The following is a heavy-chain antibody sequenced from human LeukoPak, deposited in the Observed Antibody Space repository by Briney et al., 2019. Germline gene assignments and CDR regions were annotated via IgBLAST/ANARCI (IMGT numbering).Heavy chain of an antibody. CDR2: INPNSGGT. CDR3: ARGGRNLYYYDSSGLDYFDY. Sequence: GASVKVSCKASGYTFTGYYMHWVRQAPGQGLEWMGWINPNSGGTNYAQKFQGRVTMTRDTSISTAYMELSRLRSDDTAVYYCARGGRNLYYYDSSGLDYFDYWGQGTLVTVSS. D-gene: IGHD3-22*01. CDR1: GYTFTGYY. J-gene: IGHJ4*02. V-gene: IGHV1-2*02.